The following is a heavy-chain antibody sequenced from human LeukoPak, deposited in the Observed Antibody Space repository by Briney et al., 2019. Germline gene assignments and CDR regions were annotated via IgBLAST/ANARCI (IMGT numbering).Heavy chain of an antibody. CDR2: IRYDGSNK. J-gene: IGHJ4*02. CDR1: GFTFSSYG. CDR3: AKDSALWSGYLPSHFDY. V-gene: IGHV3-30*02. Sequence: GGSLRLSCAASGFTFSSYGMHWVRQAPGKGLEWVAFIRYDGSNKYYADSVKGRFTISRDNSKNTLYLQMNSLRAEDTAVYYCAKDSALWSGYLPSHFDYWGQGTLVTVSS. D-gene: IGHD3-3*01.